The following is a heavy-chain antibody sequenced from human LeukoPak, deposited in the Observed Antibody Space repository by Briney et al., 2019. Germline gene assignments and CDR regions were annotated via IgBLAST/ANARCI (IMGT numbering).Heavy chain of an antibody. Sequence: PGGSLRLSCAASGFTFSSYAMSWVRQAPGKGLEWVSAISGSGGSTYYADSVKGRFTISRDNSKNTLYLQMNSLRAENTALYYCAKEKGYYDILTGYSPFDYWGQGTLVTVSS. D-gene: IGHD3-9*01. CDR1: GFTFSSYA. V-gene: IGHV3-23*01. CDR2: ISGSGGST. CDR3: AKEKGYYDILTGYSPFDY. J-gene: IGHJ4*02.